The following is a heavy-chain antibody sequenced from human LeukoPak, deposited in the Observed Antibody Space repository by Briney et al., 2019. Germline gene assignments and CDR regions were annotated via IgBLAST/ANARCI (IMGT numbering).Heavy chain of an antibody. V-gene: IGHV7-4-1*02. J-gene: IGHJ4*02. Sequence: GASVEVSCKASGYTFTVYSINWLRQAPGQGLEWMGWITTSTGKPTYAQGFTGRFVFSLDTSVSTTYLHINSLKAEDTAVYYCARDASMINFDYWGQGSLVTVSS. CDR1: GYTFTVYS. CDR2: ITTSTGKP. CDR3: ARDASMINFDY. D-gene: IGHD3-16*01.